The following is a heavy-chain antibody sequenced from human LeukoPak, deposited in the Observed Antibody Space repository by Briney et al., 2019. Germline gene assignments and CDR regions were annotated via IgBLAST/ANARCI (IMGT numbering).Heavy chain of an antibody. D-gene: IGHD6-13*01. CDR3: ARGAITASIAAAGAHFDY. Sequence: SVKVSCKASGGTFSSYAISWVRQAPGQGLEWMGGIIPIFGTANYAQKFQGRVTITTDESTSTAYMELSSLRSEDTAVYYCARGAITASIAAAGAHFDYWGQGTLVTVSS. CDR1: GGTFSSYA. V-gene: IGHV1-69*05. J-gene: IGHJ4*02. CDR2: IIPIFGTA.